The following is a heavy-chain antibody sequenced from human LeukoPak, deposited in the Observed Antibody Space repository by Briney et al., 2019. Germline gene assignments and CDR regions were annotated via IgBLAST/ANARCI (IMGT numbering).Heavy chain of an antibody. CDR1: GGSLTSSSYY. D-gene: IGHD5-12*01. Sequence: PSETLSLTCTVSGGSLTSSSYYWGWIRQPPGKGLEWIGSIYYSGSPYYKSSLKSRVTISVDTSKNQFSLKLSSVTAADTAVFYCARDGRYSGPFDSWGQGTLVTVSS. CDR3: ARDGRYSGPFDS. CDR2: IYYSGSP. J-gene: IGHJ4*02. V-gene: IGHV4-39*07.